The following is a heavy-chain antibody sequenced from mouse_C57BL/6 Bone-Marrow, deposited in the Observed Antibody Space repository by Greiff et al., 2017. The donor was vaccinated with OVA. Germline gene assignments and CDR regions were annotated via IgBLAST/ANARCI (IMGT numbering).Heavy chain of an antibody. J-gene: IGHJ1*03. V-gene: IGHV14-4*01. CDR1: GFNIKDDY. CDR3: TTPYWYFDV. CDR2: IDPENGDT. Sequence: VQLQQSGAELVRPGASVKLSCTASGFNIKDDYMHWVKQRPEQGLEWIGWIDPENGDTEYASKFQGKATITADTSSNTAYLQLSSLTSEDTAVYYCTTPYWYFDVWGTGTTVTVSS.